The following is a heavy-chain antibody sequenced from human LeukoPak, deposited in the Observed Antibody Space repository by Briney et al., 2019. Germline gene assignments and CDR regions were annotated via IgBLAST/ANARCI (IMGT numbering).Heavy chain of an antibody. V-gene: IGHV4-59*01. Sequence: PSETLSLTCTVSGXSISTYYWSWIRQPPGKGLEWIGYVHYSGSTNYNPSLKSRVTISVDTSKNQFSLKLSSVTAADTAVYYCARGGAAGHNYYYGMDVWGQGTTVTVSS. D-gene: IGHD6-13*01. CDR2: VHYSGST. CDR1: GXSISTYY. CDR3: ARGGAAGHNYYYGMDV. J-gene: IGHJ6*02.